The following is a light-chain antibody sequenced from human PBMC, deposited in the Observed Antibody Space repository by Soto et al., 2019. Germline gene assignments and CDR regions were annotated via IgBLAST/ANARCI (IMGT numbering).Light chain of an antibody. CDR3: QQYTVLWT. V-gene: IGKV1-39*01. CDR1: QSISSY. Sequence: DIQITQSPSSLSASVGDRVTITCRASQSISSYLNWYQQKPGKAPKVLIYAASSLQSGVPSRFSGSGFGTEFTLTISSLQPDDVATYYCQQYTVLWTFGPGTKVDIK. J-gene: IGKJ1*01. CDR2: AAS.